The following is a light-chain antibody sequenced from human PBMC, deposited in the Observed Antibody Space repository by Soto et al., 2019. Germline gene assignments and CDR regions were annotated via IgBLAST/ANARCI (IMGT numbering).Light chain of an antibody. CDR1: SSDVGGYNY. CDR3: SSYTSSSTDV. V-gene: IGLV2-14*01. J-gene: IGLJ1*01. CDR2: DVS. Sequence: QSALTQPASVSGSPGLSITISCTGTSSDVGGYNYVSWYQQHPGKAPKLMIYDVSNRPSGVSNRFSGSKSGNTASLTISGLQAEDEADYYCSSYTSSSTDVFGTGTKLTVL.